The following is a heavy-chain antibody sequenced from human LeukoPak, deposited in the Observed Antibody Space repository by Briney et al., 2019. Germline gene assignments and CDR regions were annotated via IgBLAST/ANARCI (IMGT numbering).Heavy chain of an antibody. CDR2: INPHTGGT. CDR3: ASPYCSGGSCHDYFDY. J-gene: IGHJ4*02. CDR1: GYTFTGYY. V-gene: IGHV1-2*02. Sequence: GASVKVSCKASGYTFTGYYMHWVRQAPGQGLEWMGWINPHTGGTNYAQKFQGRVTITRDTSISTAYMELSGLISDEPAVYYCASPYCSGGSCHDYFDYWGQGTLVTVSS. D-gene: IGHD2-15*01.